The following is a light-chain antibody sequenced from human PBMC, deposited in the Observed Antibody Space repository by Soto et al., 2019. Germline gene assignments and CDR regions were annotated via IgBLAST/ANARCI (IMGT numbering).Light chain of an antibody. Sequence: EIVLTQSPATLSVSPGESATLSCRASQNVNIDLVWYHQKPGQAPKVLMFSASARETGIPARFSGGGSETEVTLTISSLQPEDSAVYYCQQYNTWPFTFGPGTKVDIK. CDR1: QNVNID. CDR3: QQYNTWPFT. V-gene: IGKV3D-15*01. CDR2: SAS. J-gene: IGKJ3*01.